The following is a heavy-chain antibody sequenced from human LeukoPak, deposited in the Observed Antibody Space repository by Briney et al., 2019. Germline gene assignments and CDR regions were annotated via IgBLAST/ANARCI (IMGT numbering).Heavy chain of an antibody. CDR2: ASYDGTNK. CDR1: GFTFSSYS. V-gene: IGHV3-30-3*01. Sequence: GGSLRLSCVGSGFTFSSYSMHWVRQAPGKGLEWVAVASYDGTNKYYADSVKGRFTISRDNSKNTLYLQMSSLRAEDTAIYYCAKVLSGSPPQAFEYWGQGTLLTVTS. J-gene: IGHJ4*02. CDR3: AKVLSGSPPQAFEY. D-gene: IGHD1-26*01.